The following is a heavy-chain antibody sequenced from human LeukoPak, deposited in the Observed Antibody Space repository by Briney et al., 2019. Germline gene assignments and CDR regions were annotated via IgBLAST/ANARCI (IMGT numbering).Heavy chain of an antibody. CDR3: ARDSHYSFDY. D-gene: IGHD2-15*01. CDR2: INTDGSRI. V-gene: IGHV3-74*01. Sequence: GGSLRLSCAASGFIFGNYWMQWVRQAPGKGLVWVSRINTDGSRINYADSVKGRFTVSRDNAKNTLYLQMNSLRDEDTAVYYCARDSHYSFDYWGQGTLVTVSS. CDR1: GFIFGNYW. J-gene: IGHJ4*02.